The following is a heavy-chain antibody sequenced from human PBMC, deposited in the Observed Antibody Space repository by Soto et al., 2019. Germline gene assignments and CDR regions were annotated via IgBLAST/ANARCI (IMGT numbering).Heavy chain of an antibody. CDR3: ARDLYGYSYGYGPGY. CDR1: GYTFTSYG. D-gene: IGHD5-18*01. Sequence: QVQLVQSGAEVKKPGASVKVSCKASGYTFTSYGISWVRQAPGQGLEWMGWISAYNGNTNYAQKLQGRATMTTDTSTSTAYMELRSLRSDDTAVYYCARDLYGYSYGYGPGYWGQGTLVTVSS. J-gene: IGHJ4*02. CDR2: ISAYNGNT. V-gene: IGHV1-18*01.